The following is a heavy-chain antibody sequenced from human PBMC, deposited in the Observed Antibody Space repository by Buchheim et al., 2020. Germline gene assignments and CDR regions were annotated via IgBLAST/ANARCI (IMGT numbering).Heavy chain of an antibody. J-gene: IGHJ4*02. D-gene: IGHD1-1*01. CDR1: GFTFSSYG. V-gene: IGHV3-7*01. CDR2: IKQDGSEK. Sequence: EVQLVESGGGLVQPGGSLRLSCAASGFTFSSYGMSWVRQAPGKGLEWVANIKQDGSEKYYVDSVKGRFTISRDNAKNSLYLQMNSLRAEDTAVYYCARECGVGTGTDLSYYFDYWGQGTL. CDR3: ARECGVGTGTDLSYYFDY.